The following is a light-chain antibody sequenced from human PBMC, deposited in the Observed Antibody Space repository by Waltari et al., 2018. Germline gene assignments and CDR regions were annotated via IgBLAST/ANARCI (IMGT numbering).Light chain of an antibody. Sequence: QSALTQPASVSGSPGQSITISCTGTSSAVGGYNYFPWYQQHPGKAPKLMIYDVSNRPSGVSNRFSGSKSANTASLTISGLQAEDEADYYCSSYTSSRTRVFGGGTKLTVL. J-gene: IGLJ3*02. V-gene: IGLV2-14*01. CDR1: SSAVGGYNY. CDR3: SSYTSSRTRV. CDR2: DVS.